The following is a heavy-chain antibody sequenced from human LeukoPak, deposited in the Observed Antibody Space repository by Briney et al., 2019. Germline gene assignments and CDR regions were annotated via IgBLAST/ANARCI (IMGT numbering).Heavy chain of an antibody. D-gene: IGHD3-10*01. J-gene: IGHJ4*02. CDR2: IRSTANGYAT. V-gene: IGHV3-73*01. CDR3: TGNYYGSGSYADFDY. Sequence: WVRQASGKGLEWVGRIRSTANGYATAYAASVKGRFTISRDDSKNTAYLQMDSLKTEDTAVYYCTGNYYGSGSYADFDYWGQGTLVTASS.